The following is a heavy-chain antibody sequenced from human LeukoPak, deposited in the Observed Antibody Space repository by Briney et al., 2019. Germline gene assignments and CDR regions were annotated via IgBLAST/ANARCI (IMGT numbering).Heavy chain of an antibody. Sequence: PSETLSLTCTVSGGSISSYYWSWIRQPPGKGLEWFGYISYSGRTNYNPSLKSRVTISVDTSKNQFSLKLSSVTAADTAVYYCARGEWELPEFDYWGQGTLVTVSS. J-gene: IGHJ4*02. CDR1: GGSISSYY. CDR3: ARGEWELPEFDY. V-gene: IGHV4-59*01. D-gene: IGHD1-26*01. CDR2: ISYSGRT.